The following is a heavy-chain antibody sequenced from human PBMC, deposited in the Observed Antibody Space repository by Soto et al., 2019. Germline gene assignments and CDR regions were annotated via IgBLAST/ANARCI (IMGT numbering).Heavy chain of an antibody. CDR3: ARGGAGIVVVPAAPHYGMDV. CDR2: INHSGST. V-gene: IGHV4-34*01. J-gene: IGHJ6*02. Sequence: QVQLQQWGAGLLKPSETLSLTCAVYGGSFSGYYWSWIRQPPGKGLEWIGEINHSGSTNYNPSLKSRVTISVDTSKNQFSLKLSSVTAADTAVYYCARGGAGIVVVPAAPHYGMDVWGQGTTVTVSS. CDR1: GGSFSGYY. D-gene: IGHD2-2*01.